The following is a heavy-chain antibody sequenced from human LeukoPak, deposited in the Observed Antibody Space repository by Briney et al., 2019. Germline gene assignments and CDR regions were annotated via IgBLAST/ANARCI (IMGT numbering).Heavy chain of an antibody. J-gene: IGHJ4*02. V-gene: IGHV4-38-2*02. D-gene: IGHD3-9*01. CDR1: GYSISSGYY. CDR2: IYHSGST. CDR3: ARIKGILVRYFDY. Sequence: SETLSLTCTVSGYSISSGYYWGWIRQPPGKGLEWIGSIYHSGSTYYNPSLKSRVTISVDTSKNQFSLKLSSVTAADTAVYYCARIKGILVRYFDYWGQGTLVTVSS.